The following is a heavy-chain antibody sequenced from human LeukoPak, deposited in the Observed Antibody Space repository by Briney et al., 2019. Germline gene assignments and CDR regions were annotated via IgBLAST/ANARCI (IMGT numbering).Heavy chain of an antibody. CDR2: ISYDGSNK. CDR1: GFTFSNYG. J-gene: IGHJ4*02. Sequence: PGGSLRLSCAASGFTFSNYGMHWVRQAPGKGLEWVAVISYDGSNKYYADSVKGRFTISRDNSKNTLYLQMNSLRAEDTAVYYCAIPKGGWYSSGWYVYWGQGTLVTVSS. V-gene: IGHV3-30*03. D-gene: IGHD6-19*01. CDR3: AIPKGGWYSSGWYVY.